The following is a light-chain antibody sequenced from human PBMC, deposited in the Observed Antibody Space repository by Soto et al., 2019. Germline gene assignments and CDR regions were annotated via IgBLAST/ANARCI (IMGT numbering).Light chain of an antibody. V-gene: IGLV2-8*01. CDR3: SSYAGSDVFV. CDR2: EVT. Sequence: QSALTQPPSASGSPGQSVRISCTGTRRDVGGYNYVAWYQQHPGKAPKLMIYEVTKRPSGVPDRFSGSKSGNTAFLTVSGLQAEDEADYYCSSYAGSDVFVFGTGTQLTVL. J-gene: IGLJ7*01. CDR1: RRDVGGYNY.